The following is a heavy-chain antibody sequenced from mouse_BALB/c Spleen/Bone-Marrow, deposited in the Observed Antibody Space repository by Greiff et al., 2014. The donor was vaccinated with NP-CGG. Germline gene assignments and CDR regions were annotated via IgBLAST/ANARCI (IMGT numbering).Heavy chain of an antibody. J-gene: IGHJ4*01. Sequence: QVQLQQSGPGLVAPSQSLSITCTVSGFSLTSYGVHWVRQPPGKGLEWLGVIWAGGNTNYNSALMSRLSISKDNSKSQVFLKMNSLQTDDTAMYYCARALTGNYYAMDCWGQGTSVTVSS. CDR2: IWAGGNT. CDR3: ARALTGNYYAMDC. D-gene: IGHD4-1*01. V-gene: IGHV2-9*02. CDR1: GFSLTSYG.